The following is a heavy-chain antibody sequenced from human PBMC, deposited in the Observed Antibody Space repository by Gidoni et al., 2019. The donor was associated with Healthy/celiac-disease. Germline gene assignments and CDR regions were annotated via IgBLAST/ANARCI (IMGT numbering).Heavy chain of an antibody. Sequence: QLQLQESGPGLVKPSETLSLTCTFSGASISSSSYYWGWIRQPPGKGLEWIGSIYYSGSTYYNPSLKSRVTISVDTSKNQFSLKLSSVTAADTAVYYCARHLVVPAANRGYWFDPWGQGTLVTVSS. D-gene: IGHD2-2*01. CDR3: ARHLVVPAANRGYWFDP. CDR1: GASISSSSYY. J-gene: IGHJ5*02. CDR2: IYYSGST. V-gene: IGHV4-39*01.